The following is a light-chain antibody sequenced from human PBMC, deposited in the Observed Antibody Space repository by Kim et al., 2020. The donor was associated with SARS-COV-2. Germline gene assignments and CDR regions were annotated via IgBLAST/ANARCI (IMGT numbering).Light chain of an antibody. CDR3: GADHGSGSKFVVL. V-gene: IGLV9-49*01. Sequence: CPLSSGYSNYKVDWYQQRPGKGPRFVMRVGTGGIMGSKGDGIPDRFSVLGSGLNRYLTIKNIQEEDESDYHCGADHGSGSKFVVLFGGGTQLTVL. J-gene: IGLJ2*01. CDR1: SGYSNYK. CDR2: VGTGGIMG.